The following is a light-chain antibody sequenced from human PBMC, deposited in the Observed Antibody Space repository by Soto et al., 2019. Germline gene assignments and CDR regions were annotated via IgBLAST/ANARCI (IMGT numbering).Light chain of an antibody. CDR2: GAS. CDR1: QSVRDY. J-gene: IGKJ1*01. Sequence: ETLMSKSPATLSVSTGERATLSCRSRQSVRDYLAWFQQRPGQAPRRLIFGASTRATGFPARFSGSGSGTEFTLTISSLQSEYFAVYYCLQGKDWPHTFGQGTKVEIK. CDR3: LQGKDWPHT. V-gene: IGKV3-15*01.